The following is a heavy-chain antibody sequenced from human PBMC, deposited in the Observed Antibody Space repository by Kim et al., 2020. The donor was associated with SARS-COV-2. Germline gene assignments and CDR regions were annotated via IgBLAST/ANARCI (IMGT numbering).Heavy chain of an antibody. D-gene: IGHD3-10*01. CDR2: INHSGST. CDR1: GGSFSGYY. Sequence: AETLSLTCAVYGGSFSGYYWSWIRQPPGKGLEWIGEINHSGSTNYNPSLKSRVTISVDTSKNQFSLKLSSVTTADTAVYYCARTHPRPLLWFGRNYNGM. CDR3: ARTHPRPLLWFGRNYNGM. J-gene: IGHJ6*01. V-gene: IGHV4-34*01.